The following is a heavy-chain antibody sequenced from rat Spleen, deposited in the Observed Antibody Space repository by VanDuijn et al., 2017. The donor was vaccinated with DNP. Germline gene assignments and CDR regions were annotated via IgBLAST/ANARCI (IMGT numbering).Heavy chain of an antibody. D-gene: IGHD1-7*01. CDR2: IFYDGSST. CDR1: GFTFNKYW. CDR3: ATSSYFGYDYGFAY. J-gene: IGHJ3*01. Sequence: EVQLVETGGGLVQPGRSLKLSCVASGFTFNKYWLTWIRQAPKKGLEWVATIFYDGSSTKYGDSVKGRFTISRDNAKSTLYLQMDSLRSEDTATYYCATSSYFGYDYGFAYWGQGTLVTVSS. V-gene: IGHV5-29*01.